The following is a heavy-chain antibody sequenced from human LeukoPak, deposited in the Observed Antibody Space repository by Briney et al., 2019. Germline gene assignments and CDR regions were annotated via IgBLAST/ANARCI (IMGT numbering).Heavy chain of an antibody. CDR2: IYHSGST. Sequence: SETLSLTCAVSGVSISSSNWWSWVRQPPGKVLEWIGEIYHSGSTNYNPSLKSRVTISVDKSKNQFSLKLNSVTAADTAVYYCARLSPSGGSPIQGYYYGMDVWGQRTSVTVSS. CDR3: ARLSPSGGSPIQGYYYGMDV. CDR1: GVSISSSNW. D-gene: IGHD2-15*01. V-gene: IGHV4-4*02. J-gene: IGHJ6*02.